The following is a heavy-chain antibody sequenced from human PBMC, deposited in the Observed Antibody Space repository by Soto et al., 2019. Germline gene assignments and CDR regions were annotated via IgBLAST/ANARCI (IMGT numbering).Heavy chain of an antibody. CDR1: GFIFSSYA. CDR2: IYSGGSI. V-gene: IGHV3-66*04. D-gene: IGHD2-2*01. CDR3: ARHLGHSSTV. Sequence: GGSLRLSCAASGFIFSSYAMSWVRQAPGKGLEWVSVIYSGGSIYTESVKGRFTVSSDNSKNTFYLQMNSLRAEDTAVYYCARHLGHSSTVWGQGTTVTGSS. J-gene: IGHJ6*02.